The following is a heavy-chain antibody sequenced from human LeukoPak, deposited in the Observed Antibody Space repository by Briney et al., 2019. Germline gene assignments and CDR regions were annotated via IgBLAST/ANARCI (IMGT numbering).Heavy chain of an antibody. CDR3: ARVSE. V-gene: IGHV3-7*01. CDR1: GFTFISYW. Sequence: PGGSLRLSCAASGFTFISYWMSWVRQAPGKGLEWVANIKQDGSEKYYVDSVKGRFTISRDNAKNSLYLQMNSLRAEDTAVYYCARVSEWGQGTLVTVSS. J-gene: IGHJ4*02. CDR2: IKQDGSEK.